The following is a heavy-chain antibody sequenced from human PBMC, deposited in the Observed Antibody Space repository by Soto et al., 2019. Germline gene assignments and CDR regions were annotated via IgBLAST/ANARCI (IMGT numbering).Heavy chain of an antibody. J-gene: IGHJ6*02. V-gene: IGHV4-34*01. D-gene: IGHD1-1*01. Sequence: SETLSLTCAVYGGSLSGFYWSWFRQPPGKGLEYIGEINHSETTNYNPSLKSRVTISVDTSKNQFSLNLNSVTAADTAVYYCARATGGLDVWGQGTTVTVSS. CDR1: GGSLSGFY. CDR2: INHSETT. CDR3: ARATGGLDV.